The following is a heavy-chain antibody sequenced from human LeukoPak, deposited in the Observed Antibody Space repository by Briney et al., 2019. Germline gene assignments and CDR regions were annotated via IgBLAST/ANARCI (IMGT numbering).Heavy chain of an antibody. Sequence: GRSLRLSCAASGFTFSSYSMNWVRQAPGKGPEWVPSISSSSSYIFYADSLKGRFTISRDNAKNSLYLQMNSLRAEDTAVYYCAREQTPTTDYYYYGMDVWGQGTTVTVSS. CDR3: AREQTPTTDYYYYGMDV. CDR2: ISSSSSYI. V-gene: IGHV3-21*01. CDR1: GFTFSSYS. J-gene: IGHJ6*02. D-gene: IGHD1-14*01.